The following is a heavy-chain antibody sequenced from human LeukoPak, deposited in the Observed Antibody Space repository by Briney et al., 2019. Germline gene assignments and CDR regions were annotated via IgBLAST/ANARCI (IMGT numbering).Heavy chain of an antibody. J-gene: IGHJ4*02. V-gene: IGHV3-48*03. Sequence: GGSLRLSCAASGFTFSSYEMNWVRQAPGKGLEWVSYISSSGSTIYYADSVKGRFTISRDNAKNSLYLQMNSLRAEDTAVYYCARGGLEWLFLAYWGQGTLVTVSS. CDR2: ISSSGSTI. CDR3: ARGGLEWLFLAY. D-gene: IGHD3-3*01. CDR1: GFTFSSYE.